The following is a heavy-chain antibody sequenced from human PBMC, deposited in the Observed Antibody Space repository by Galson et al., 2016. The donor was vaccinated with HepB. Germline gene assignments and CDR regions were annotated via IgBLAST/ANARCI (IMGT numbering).Heavy chain of an antibody. CDR3: AREYLGGFGDSVPLFDS. J-gene: IGHJ4*02. Sequence: SLRLSCAASGFTFSSFSMNWVRQALGKGLEWVSTIYSDPSTYYADPVKGRFTIARDNSKNTVYLQMNSLRAGDTAVYYCAREYLGGFGDSVPLFDSWGQGTLVTVSS. V-gene: IGHV3-66*01. CDR1: GFTFSSFS. D-gene: IGHD5-12*01. CDR2: IYSDPST.